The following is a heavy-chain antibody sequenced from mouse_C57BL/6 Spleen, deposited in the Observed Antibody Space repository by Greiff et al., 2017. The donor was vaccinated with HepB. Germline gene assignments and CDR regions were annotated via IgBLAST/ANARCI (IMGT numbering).Heavy chain of an antibody. CDR3: TTACKVTNYFDY. CDR1: GFNIKDDY. Sequence: EVKLQESGAELVRPGASVKLSCTASGFNIKDDYMHWVKQRPEQGLEWIGWIDPENGDTEYASKFQGKATITADTSSNTAYLQLSSLTSEDTAVYYRTTACKVTNYFDYWDQGTTLTVAS. V-gene: IGHV14-4*01. CDR2: IDPENGDT. D-gene: IGHD2-13*01. J-gene: IGHJ2*01.